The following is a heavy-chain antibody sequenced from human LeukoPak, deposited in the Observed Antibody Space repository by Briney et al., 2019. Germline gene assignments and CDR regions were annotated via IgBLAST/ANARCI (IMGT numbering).Heavy chain of an antibody. V-gene: IGHV3-21*01. J-gene: IGHJ4*02. CDR3: ARDLYGSGRYQRDY. CDR1: GFTFSSYS. CDR2: ISSSSSNI. Sequence: PGGSLRLSCAASGFTFSSYSMNWVRQAPGEGLEWVSSISSSSSNIYYADSVKGRFTISRDNAKNSLYLQMNSLRAEDTAVYYCARDLYGSGRYQRDYWGQGTLVTVSS. D-gene: IGHD3-10*01.